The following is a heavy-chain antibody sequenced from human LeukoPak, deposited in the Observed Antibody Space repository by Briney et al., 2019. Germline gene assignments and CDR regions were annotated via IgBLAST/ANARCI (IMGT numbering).Heavy chain of an antibody. CDR3: ARDYGNNWFDP. V-gene: IGHV4-59*01. Sequence: PSETLSLTCTVSGGSISSYYWSWIRQPPGKGLEWIGYIYYSGSTNYNPSLKSRVTISVDTSKNQFSLKLSSVTAADTAVYYCARDYGNNWFDPWGQGTLVTVSA. CDR2: IYYSGST. CDR1: GGSISSYY. D-gene: IGHD4-17*01. J-gene: IGHJ5*02.